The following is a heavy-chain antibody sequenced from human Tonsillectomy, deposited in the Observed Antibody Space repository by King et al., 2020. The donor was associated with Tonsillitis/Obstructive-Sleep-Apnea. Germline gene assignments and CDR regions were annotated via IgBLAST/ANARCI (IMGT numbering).Heavy chain of an antibody. D-gene: IGHD3-16*01. Sequence: EVQLVESGGGLVQPGGSLRLSCAASGFTFSSYWMSWVRQAPGKGLEGVANIKQDGTEKHYVDSVKGRFTISRDNAKNSLYLQMSSLRAEDTAVYYCAREAWGSLDSWGQGTLVTVSS. CDR3: AREAWGSLDS. CDR2: IKQDGTEK. V-gene: IGHV3-7*03. CDR1: GFTFSSYW. J-gene: IGHJ4*02.